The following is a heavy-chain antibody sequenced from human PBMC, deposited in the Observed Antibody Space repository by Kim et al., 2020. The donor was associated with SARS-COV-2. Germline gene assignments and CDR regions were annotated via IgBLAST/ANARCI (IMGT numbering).Heavy chain of an antibody. D-gene: IGHD3-10*01. V-gene: IGHV3-73*01. CDR2: IRSRANSLST. CDR1: GFTFSAST. Sequence: GGSLRLSCAASGFTFSASTMHWVRQASGRGLEWVARIRSRANSLSTAYAASVKGRFTVFRDDSKNTAFLQMTSLKIEDTAVYYCVRSLASSNDFWGQGIVLTVSS. J-gene: IGHJ4*02. CDR3: VRSLASSNDF.